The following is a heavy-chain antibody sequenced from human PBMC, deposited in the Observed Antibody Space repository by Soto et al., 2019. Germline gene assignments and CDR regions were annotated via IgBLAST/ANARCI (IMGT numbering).Heavy chain of an antibody. J-gene: IGHJ6*02. CDR3: ASDQSFTRNYYYGIDV. CDR2: ISPYNGNT. V-gene: IGHV1-18*01. CDR1: GYSFTSHG. Sequence: QVHLVQSGAEVKKPGASVKVSCKASGYSFTSHGIGWVRQAPGQGLEWMGWISPYNGNTYYAQKLQGRVTMTKDTSPSTVYVELSSLIYDDTAVYYCASDQSFTRNYYYGIDVCGQGTTVTVSS.